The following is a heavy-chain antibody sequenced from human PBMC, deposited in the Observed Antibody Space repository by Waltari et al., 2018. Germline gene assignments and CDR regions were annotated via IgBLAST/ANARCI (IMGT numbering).Heavy chain of an antibody. CDR1: GFTFSRFG. Sequence: QVQLVESVGGVVQPGRSLRLSWSASGFTFSRFGMHWVRQAPGKGLEWVAVIWHDGSNEYYVDSVKGRFTISRDNSKNTLYLQMNSLRAEDSAVYYCASQSTTLFDYWGQGTLVTVSS. D-gene: IGHD2-15*01. J-gene: IGHJ4*02. CDR3: ASQSTTLFDY. CDR2: IWHDGSNE. V-gene: IGHV3-33*01.